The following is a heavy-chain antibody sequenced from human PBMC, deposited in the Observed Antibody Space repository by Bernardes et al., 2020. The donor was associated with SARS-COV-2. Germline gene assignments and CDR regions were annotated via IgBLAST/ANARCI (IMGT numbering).Heavy chain of an antibody. CDR3: ARDKWEGVVVVAATPGGMDV. CDR1: GFTFSSHC. J-gene: IGHJ6*04. D-gene: IGHD2-15*01. V-gene: IGHV3-7*01. CDR2: IKQDGGVT. Sequence: GGSLRLSCAASGFTFSSHCMSWVRQAPGKGLEWVANIKQDGGVTHYADSVKGRFTISRDNAKDALYLQMNSLRAEDTAVYYCARDKWEGVVVVAATPGGMDVWGKGTTVTVSS.